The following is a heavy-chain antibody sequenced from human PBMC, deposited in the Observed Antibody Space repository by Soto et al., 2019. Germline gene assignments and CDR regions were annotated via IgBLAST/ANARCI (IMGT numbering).Heavy chain of an antibody. V-gene: IGHV3-23*01. CDR3: AKARVVISHGGLFDY. CDR1: GFTFSSYA. D-gene: IGHD3-3*01. CDR2: ISGSGGST. J-gene: IGHJ4*02. Sequence: PGGSLRLSCAASGFTFSSYAMSWVRQAPGKGLEWVSAISGSGGSTYYADSVKGRFTISRDNSKNTLYLQMNSLRAEDTAVYYCAKARVVISHGGLFDYWGQGTLVTVSS.